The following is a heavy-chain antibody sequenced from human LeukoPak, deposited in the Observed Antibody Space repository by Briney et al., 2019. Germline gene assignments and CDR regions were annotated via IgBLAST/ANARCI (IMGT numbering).Heavy chain of an antibody. V-gene: IGHV3-7*01. CDR3: ARDRWELQYYFDY. Sequence: GGSLRLSCAASGFTFSSYWMTWVRQAPGKGLEWVANIKQDGSEKYYVDSVKGRFTISRDNAKNSLYLQMNSLRAEDTAVYYCARDRWELQYYFDYWGQGTLVTVSS. CDR2: IKQDGSEK. J-gene: IGHJ4*02. D-gene: IGHD1-26*01. CDR1: GFTFSSYW.